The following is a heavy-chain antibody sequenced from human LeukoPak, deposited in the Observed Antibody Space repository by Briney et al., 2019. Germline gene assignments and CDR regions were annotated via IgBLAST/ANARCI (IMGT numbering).Heavy chain of an antibody. CDR3: ARAGGSGSYYDYYYVDV. V-gene: IGHV1-18*01. CDR2: ISAYNGNT. Sequence: GASVKVSCKASGYTFTSYGISWVRQAPGQGLEWMGWISAYNGNTNYAQKLQGRVTMTTDTSTSTAYMELRSLRSDDTAVYYCARAGGSGSYYDYYYVDVWGKGTTVTVSS. D-gene: IGHD3-10*01. CDR1: GYTFTSYG. J-gene: IGHJ6*03.